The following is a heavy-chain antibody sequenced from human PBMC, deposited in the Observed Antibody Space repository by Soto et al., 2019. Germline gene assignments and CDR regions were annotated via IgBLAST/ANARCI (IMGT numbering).Heavy chain of an antibody. J-gene: IGHJ6*02. V-gene: IGHV3-74*01. D-gene: IGHD5-18*01. CDR1: RFMFSSYW. CDR2: INSDGSST. Sequence: PGGSLRLSCAASRFMFSSYWMHWVHQAPGKGLVWVSRINSDGSSTTYADSVKGRFTISRDNAKNTLYLQMNSLRAEDTAVYYCARGSGYSYGFYYYGMDVWGQGTTVTVSS. CDR3: ARGSGYSYGFYYYGMDV.